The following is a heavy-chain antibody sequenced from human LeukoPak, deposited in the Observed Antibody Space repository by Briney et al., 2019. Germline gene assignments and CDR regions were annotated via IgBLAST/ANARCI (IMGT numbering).Heavy chain of an antibody. CDR1: GGTFSSYA. J-gene: IGHJ6*03. V-gene: IGHV1-69*05. CDR2: IIPIFGTA. Sequence: SVKVSCKASGGTFSSYAINWVRQAPGQGLEWMGGIIPIFGTANYAQKFQGRVTITTDESTHTAYMELSSLRSEDTAVYHCARGNYYYYMDVWGKGTTVSVSS. CDR3: ARGNYYYYMDV.